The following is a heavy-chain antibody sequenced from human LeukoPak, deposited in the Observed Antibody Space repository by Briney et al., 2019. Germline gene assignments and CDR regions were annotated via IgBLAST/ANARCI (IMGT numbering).Heavy chain of an antibody. V-gene: IGHV4-4*02. D-gene: IGHD5-24*01. J-gene: IGHJ4*02. Sequence: SETLSLTCAVSGVSISSSEWWIWVRQPPGQGLEWIGEIHRDGRTRYNPSLKSRVTMSMDYSKNQFSLSVTSVTAADTAVYLCARGTDEYKLGNIWGQGTLVTVSS. CDR3: ARGTDEYKLGNI. CDR1: GVSISSSEW. CDR2: IHRDGRT.